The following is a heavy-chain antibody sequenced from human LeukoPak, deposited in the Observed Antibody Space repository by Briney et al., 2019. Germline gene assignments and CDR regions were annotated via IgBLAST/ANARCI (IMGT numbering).Heavy chain of an antibody. Sequence: GASVKVSCKASGYTFTSYGISWVRQAPGQGLEWMGWISAYNGNTNCAQKLQGRVTMTTDTSTSTAYMELRSLRSDDTAVYYCARVRPPDRHYDILTGYYLGGAFDIWGQGTMVTVSS. V-gene: IGHV1-18*01. J-gene: IGHJ3*02. CDR2: ISAYNGNT. CDR1: GYTFTSYG. D-gene: IGHD3-9*01. CDR3: ARVRPPDRHYDILTGYYLGGAFDI.